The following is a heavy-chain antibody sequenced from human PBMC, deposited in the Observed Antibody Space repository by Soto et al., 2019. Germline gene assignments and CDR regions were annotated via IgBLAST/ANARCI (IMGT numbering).Heavy chain of an antibody. CDR2: INHSGST. Sequence: WVPISLTRAVNNAYFCSFYRSPTPQPTGKGLEWIGEINHSGSTNYNPSLKSRVTISVDTSKNQFSLKLSSVTAADTAVYYCARGGVLRYFDWFQYWGQGTLVTVS. J-gene: IGHJ4*02. V-gene: IGHV4-34*01. CDR3: ARGGVLRYFDWFQY. D-gene: IGHD3-9*01. CDR1: NAYFCSFY.